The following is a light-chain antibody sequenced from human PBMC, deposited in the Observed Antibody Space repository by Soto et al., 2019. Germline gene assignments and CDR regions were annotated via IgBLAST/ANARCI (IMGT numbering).Light chain of an antibody. V-gene: IGLV2-14*01. Sequence: QSVLTQPASVSGSPGQSITIACTGTNTDVGGYNYGSWYQQHPMKAPKLIIYEVTKRPSGVSARFSGSKSANTASLTVSGLQAEDEADYCCAAWDDSLNGRVFGTGTRSPS. J-gene: IGLJ1*01. CDR2: EVT. CDR3: AAWDDSLNGRV. CDR1: NTDVGGYNY.